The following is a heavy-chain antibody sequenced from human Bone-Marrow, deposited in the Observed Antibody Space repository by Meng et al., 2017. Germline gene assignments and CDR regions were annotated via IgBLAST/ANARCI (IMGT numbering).Heavy chain of an antibody. D-gene: IGHD6-6*01. CDR1: GGSISNGGYS. CDR2: IYHSGST. J-gene: IGHJ5*02. Sequence: QLQLQESGSGLVMPAQTLSLTCAVSGGSISNGGYSLSWIRQPPGKGLEWIGYIYHSGSTYYIPSLKSRVTISVDTSKNQFSLKLSSVTAADTAVYYCARGKSNSSPPFDPWGQGTPVTVSS. CDR3: ARGKSNSSPPFDP. V-gene: IGHV4-30-2*01.